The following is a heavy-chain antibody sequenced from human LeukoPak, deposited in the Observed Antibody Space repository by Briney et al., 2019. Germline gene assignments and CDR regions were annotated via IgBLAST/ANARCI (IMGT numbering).Heavy chain of an antibody. V-gene: IGHV3-74*01. D-gene: IGHD3-10*01. CDR2: INPDGSTT. CDR3: AKDLHYGSADY. J-gene: IGHJ4*02. Sequence: GGSLRLSCAASGFTFSNYWMHWVRQDPGKGLVWVSFINPDGSTTNYADSVKGRFTISRDNAKNALYLQMNSLRAEDTAVYYCAKDLHYGSADYWGQGALVTVSS. CDR1: GFTFSNYW.